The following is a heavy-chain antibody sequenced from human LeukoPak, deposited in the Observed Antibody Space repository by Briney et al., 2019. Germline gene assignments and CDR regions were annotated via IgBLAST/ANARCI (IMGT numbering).Heavy chain of an antibody. D-gene: IGHD6-13*01. J-gene: IGHJ4*02. V-gene: IGHV4-31*03. CDR1: GGSISSGGYY. Sequence: PSETLSLTCTVTGGSISSGGYYWSWIRQRPGKGLEWIGYIYYSGSTYYNPSLKSRVTISVDTSKNQFSLKLSSVTAADTAVYYCARYKGSSSWRSPEIDYFDYWGQGTLVTVSS. CDR2: IYYSGST. CDR3: ARYKGSSSWRSPEIDYFDY.